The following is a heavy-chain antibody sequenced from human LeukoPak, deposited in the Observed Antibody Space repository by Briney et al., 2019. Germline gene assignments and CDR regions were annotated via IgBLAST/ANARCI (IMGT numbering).Heavy chain of an antibody. Sequence: PSETLSLTCTVSGYSISSGYYWGWIRPPPGKGLEWIGSIYHSGSTYYNPSLKSRVTISVATSKNQFSLKLSSVTAADTAVYYCARDYVPYCGGDCYPLSSWGQGTLVTVSS. J-gene: IGHJ4*02. CDR2: IYHSGST. V-gene: IGHV4-38-2*02. CDR3: ARDYVPYCGGDCYPLSS. D-gene: IGHD2-21*01. CDR1: GYSISSGYY.